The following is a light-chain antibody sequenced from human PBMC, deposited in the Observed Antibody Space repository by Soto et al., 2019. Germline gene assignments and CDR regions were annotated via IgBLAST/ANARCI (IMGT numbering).Light chain of an antibody. CDR1: QSISSY. CDR2: AAS. V-gene: IGKV1-39*01. Sequence: DIQMTQSPSSLSASVGDLVTITCRASQSISSYLHWYQQKPGKAPTLLIYAASSLQIGVPSRFIGSGSGTDFTLTIRSLQPEDFATYYCQQSYSTPHTFGQGTKLEI. CDR3: QQSYSTPHT. J-gene: IGKJ2*01.